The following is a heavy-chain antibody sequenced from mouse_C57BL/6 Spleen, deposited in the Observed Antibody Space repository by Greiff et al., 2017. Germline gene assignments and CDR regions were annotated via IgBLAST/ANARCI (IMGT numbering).Heavy chain of an antibody. Sequence: QVQLKQPGAELVKPGASVKLSCKASGYTFTSYWMHWVKQRPGRGLEWIGRIDPNSGGTKYNEKFKSKATLTVDKPSSTAYMQLSSLTSEDSAVYYCARESSITTVAPFAYWGQGTLVTVSA. J-gene: IGHJ3*01. CDR2: IDPNSGGT. CDR1: GYTFTSYW. CDR3: ARESSITTVAPFAY. V-gene: IGHV1-72*01. D-gene: IGHD1-1*01.